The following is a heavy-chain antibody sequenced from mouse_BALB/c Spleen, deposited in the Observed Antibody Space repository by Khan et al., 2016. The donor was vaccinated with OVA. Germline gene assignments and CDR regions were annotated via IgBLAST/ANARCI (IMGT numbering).Heavy chain of an antibody. Sequence: EVQLQESGPELVKPGASVRISCKTSGYTFTEYTMHWVKQSHGKSLEWLGGFNPNNGGTSYNQKFKGKATLTVDKSSSTVYMELRSLTSDDSAVYYCTRRDYYAYYWFFDVWGAGTTVTVSS. D-gene: IGHD1-2*01. J-gene: IGHJ1*01. CDR1: GYTFTEYT. CDR2: FNPNNGGT. CDR3: TRRDYYAYYWFFDV. V-gene: IGHV1-18*01.